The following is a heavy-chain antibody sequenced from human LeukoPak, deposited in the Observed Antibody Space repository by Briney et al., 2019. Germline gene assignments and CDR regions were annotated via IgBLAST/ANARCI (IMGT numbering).Heavy chain of an antibody. CDR1: GGSISSGHW. D-gene: IGHD1/OR15-1a*01. Sequence: SETLSLTCAVSGGSISSGHWWSWVRRSPGKGLEWIGEIYHSGTTNYNPSLKSRVTISVHTSKNQFSLKLSSVTAADTAVYYCARDRHWTNDWVFDYWGQGTLVTVSS. CDR3: ARDRHWTNDWVFDY. J-gene: IGHJ4*02. V-gene: IGHV4-4*02. CDR2: IYHSGTT.